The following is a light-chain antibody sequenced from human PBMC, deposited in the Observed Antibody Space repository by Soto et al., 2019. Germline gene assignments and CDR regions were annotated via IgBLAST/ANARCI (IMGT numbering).Light chain of an antibody. CDR3: QKCDYHPI. CDR1: HDITSY. V-gene: IGKV1-33*01. Sequence: DYQMTQSPSSLSASVGDRVTITCQASHDITSYLNWYQHKPGKAPKLLIYDASILEAGVPSRFSGSGSWTYFTFITSSLEPEDVATYYCQKCDYHPIFGLGTTVDVK. J-gene: IGKJ3*01. CDR2: DAS.